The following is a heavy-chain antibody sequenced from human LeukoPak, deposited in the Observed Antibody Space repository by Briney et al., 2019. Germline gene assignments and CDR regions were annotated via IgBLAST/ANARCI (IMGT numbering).Heavy chain of an antibody. CDR1: GFTFSSYA. CDR2: ISGSGGST. D-gene: IGHD3-22*01. CDR3: AKDLVVRGYRGPVSGSFDY. J-gene: IGHJ4*02. V-gene: IGHV3-23*01. Sequence: GGSLRLSCAASGFTFSSYAMSWVRQAPGKGLEWVSAISGSGGSTYYADSVKGRFTISRDNSKNTLYLQMNSLRAEDTAVYYCAKDLVVRGYRGPVSGSFDYWGQGTLVTVSS.